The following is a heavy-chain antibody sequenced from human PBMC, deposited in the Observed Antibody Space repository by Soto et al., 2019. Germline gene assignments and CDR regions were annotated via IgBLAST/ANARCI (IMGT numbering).Heavy chain of an antibody. D-gene: IGHD3-10*01. J-gene: IGHJ6*02. V-gene: IGHV6-1*01. CDR1: GDSVSSNSAA. CDR3: ARDPVFLLFGESPANYYYGLDV. CDR2: TYYRSKWYN. Sequence: PTRSLTCAISGDSVSSNSAAWNWIRKSPSRGLEWLGRTYYRSKWYNDYAVSVKSLISINPLSSKCHFSLQRISVTPEDTAVYYCARDPVFLLFGESPANYYYGLDVWGQGTTVTVSS.